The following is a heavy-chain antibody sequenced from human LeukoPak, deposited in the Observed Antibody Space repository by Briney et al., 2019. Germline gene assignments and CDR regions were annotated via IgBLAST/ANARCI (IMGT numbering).Heavy chain of an antibody. CDR3: ARAPRYYYGSSGYYPLHY. V-gene: IGHV4-34*01. Sequence: NPSETLSLTCAVYGGSFSGYYWSWIRQPPGKGLEWIGEINHSGSTNYNPSLKSRVTISVDTSKNQFSLKLSSVTAADTAVYYCARAPRYYYGSSGYYPLHYWGQGTLVTVSS. D-gene: IGHD3-22*01. J-gene: IGHJ4*02. CDR1: GGSFSGYY. CDR2: INHSGST.